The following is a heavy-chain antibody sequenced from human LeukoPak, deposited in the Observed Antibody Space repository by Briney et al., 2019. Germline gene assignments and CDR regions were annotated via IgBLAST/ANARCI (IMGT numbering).Heavy chain of an antibody. Sequence: TTGESLKISCKGSGHSFTSYWIGWGRQMPGKGLEWMGIIYPGASDTRYSPSFQGQVSISADKSISTAYLQWSSLKASDTAMYYCARHIHTGGWYGDYWGQGTLVTVPS. CDR2: IYPGASDT. D-gene: IGHD6-19*01. CDR1: GHSFTSYW. CDR3: ARHIHTGGWYGDY. V-gene: IGHV5-51*01. J-gene: IGHJ4*02.